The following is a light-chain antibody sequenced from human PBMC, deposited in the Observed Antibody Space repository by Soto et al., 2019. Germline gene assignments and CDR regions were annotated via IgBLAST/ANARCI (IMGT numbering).Light chain of an antibody. CDR3: QQYSHLIT. J-gene: IGKJ5*01. V-gene: IGKV1-39*01. CDR1: QSIFSS. Sequence: IQMTQSPSSLSASVGDRVTITFRAGQSIFSSLNWYQQRPGKAPTLLIYAASSLQSGVPSRFRGSGYGTDFTFTISSLQPEDIATYYCQQYSHLITFGQGTRLEI. CDR2: AAS.